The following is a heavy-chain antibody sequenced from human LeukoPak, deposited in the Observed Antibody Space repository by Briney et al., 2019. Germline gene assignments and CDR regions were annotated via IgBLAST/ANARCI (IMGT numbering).Heavy chain of an antibody. CDR1: GGSISSYY. CDR3: ARSSGYSYGTDY. V-gene: IGHV4-59*08. D-gene: IGHD5-18*01. CDR2: IYYSGST. J-gene: IGHJ4*02. Sequence: PSETLSLTCTVSGGSISSYYWSWIRQPPGKGLEWIGYIYYSGSTNYNPSLKSRVTISVDTSKNRFSLKLSSVTAADTAVYYCARSSGYSYGTDYWGQGTLVTVSS.